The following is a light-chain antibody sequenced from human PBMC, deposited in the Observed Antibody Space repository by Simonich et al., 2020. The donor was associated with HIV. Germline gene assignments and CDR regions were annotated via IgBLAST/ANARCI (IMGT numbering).Light chain of an antibody. V-gene: IGLV3-21*03. CDR1: NIGRKT. CDR3: QVWDSRSDHRV. J-gene: IGLJ3*02. Sequence: SYVLTQPPSVSVAPGKTARIPCGGSNIGRKTVNWYQQKPGQAPVLVVYDNSDRPSGIPERFSGSNAGNTATLTITRVEAGDEADYHCQVWDSRSDHRVFGGGTKLTVL. CDR2: DNS.